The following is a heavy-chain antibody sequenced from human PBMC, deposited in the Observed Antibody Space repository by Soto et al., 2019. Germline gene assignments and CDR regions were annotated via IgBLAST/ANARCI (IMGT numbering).Heavy chain of an antibody. D-gene: IGHD5-18*01. J-gene: IGHJ6*02. Sequence: EVQLVESGGGLVQPGGSVRLSCAASKFTITSYWMHWVRQAPGKGLVRVSRINSDGSSISYADAVKGRFTISRYNAKNMLYLQMNSLRVEDTAVYYCAREVSHGYVLRGMDVWGQGTTVTVFS. CDR3: AREVSHGYVLRGMDV. CDR2: INSDGSSI. CDR1: KFTITSYW. V-gene: IGHV3-74*01.